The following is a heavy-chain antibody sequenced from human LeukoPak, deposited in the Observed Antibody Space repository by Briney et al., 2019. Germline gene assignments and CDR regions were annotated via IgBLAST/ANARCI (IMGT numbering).Heavy chain of an antibody. D-gene: IGHD2-2*01. CDR1: GGSFTGYY. CDR2: ISPRGT. Sequence: SETLSLSCVMYGGSFTGYYWSWIRQSPGKGLEWIGEISPRGTKYNPSLKSRVTISLDTTKNQFSLILSSVTAADAAVYFCASDSYSSTGYFWSQGTLVTVSS. CDR3: ASDSYSSTGYF. V-gene: IGHV4-34*01. J-gene: IGHJ4*02.